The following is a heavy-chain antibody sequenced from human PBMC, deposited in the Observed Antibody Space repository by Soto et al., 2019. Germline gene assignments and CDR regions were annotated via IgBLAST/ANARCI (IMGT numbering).Heavy chain of an antibody. CDR1: GFTFSSYW. J-gene: IGHJ4*02. CDR2: IDSDGSST. V-gene: IGHV3-74*01. Sequence: GGSLRLSCAASGFTFSSYWMHWVRQGPGKGLVWVSRIDSDGSSTTYADSVKGRFTISRDDAKNTLYLQMNSLRAEDTAVYYCAREDYSSSWPPLDYWGQGTLVTVSS. CDR3: AREDYSSSWPPLDY. D-gene: IGHD6-6*01.